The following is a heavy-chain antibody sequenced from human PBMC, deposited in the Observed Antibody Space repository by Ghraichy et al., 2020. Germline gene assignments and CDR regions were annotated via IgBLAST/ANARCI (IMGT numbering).Heavy chain of an antibody. Sequence: GESLNISCAASGFTFSSHSMNWFRQAPGQGLEWLSSINTDSNYIYYDDSVKGRFTTSRDNAKNSLYLQMNSLGVDDTAVYYCARDADIGVPQAFSGLDVWGHGTTVTVSS. D-gene: IGHD4/OR15-4a*01. CDR1: GFTFSSHS. V-gene: IGHV3-21*01. CDR3: ARDADIGVPQAFSGLDV. CDR2: INTDSNYI. J-gene: IGHJ6*02.